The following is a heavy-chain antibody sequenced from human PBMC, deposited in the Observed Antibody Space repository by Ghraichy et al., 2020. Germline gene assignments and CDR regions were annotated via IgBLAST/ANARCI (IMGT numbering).Heavy chain of an antibody. D-gene: IGHD5-18*01. CDR3: ARTTSGYSYGSDAFDI. J-gene: IGHJ3*02. CDR1: GFTFSSYS. Sequence: GGSLRLSCAASGFTFSSYSMNWVRQAPGKGLEWVSSISSSSSYIYYADSVKGRFTISRDNAKNSLYLQMNSLRAEDTAVYYCARTTSGYSYGSDAFDIWGQGTMVTVSS. CDR2: ISSSSSYI. V-gene: IGHV3-21*01.